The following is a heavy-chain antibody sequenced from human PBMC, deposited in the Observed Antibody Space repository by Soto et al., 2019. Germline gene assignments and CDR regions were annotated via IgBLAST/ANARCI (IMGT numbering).Heavy chain of an antibody. V-gene: IGHV3-74*01. J-gene: IGHJ6*02. CDR1: GFTFGSYW. Sequence: EVQLVESGGGLVQPGGSLRVSCAASGFTFGSYWMNWVRQAPGKGLVWVSRIDSDGSSTTYADSVKGRFTTSRDNAKNTLYLQMSSLRVEDTAVYYCARGRPDGMDVWGHGTTVTVSS. CDR3: ARGRPDGMDV. CDR2: IDSDGSST.